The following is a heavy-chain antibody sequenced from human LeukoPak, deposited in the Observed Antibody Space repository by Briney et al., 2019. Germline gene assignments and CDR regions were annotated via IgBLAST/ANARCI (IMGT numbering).Heavy chain of an antibody. CDR2: IYTSGST. CDR3: ASTSLWRPESFYYYGMDV. V-gene: IGHV4-4*07. Sequence: PSETLSLTCTVSGGSISSYYWSWIRQPAGKGLEWIGRIYTSGSTNYNPSLKSRVTMSVDTSKNQFSLKLSSVTAADTAVYYCASTSLWRPESFYYYGMDVWGQGTTVTASS. CDR1: GGSISSYY. D-gene: IGHD3-3*01. J-gene: IGHJ6*02.